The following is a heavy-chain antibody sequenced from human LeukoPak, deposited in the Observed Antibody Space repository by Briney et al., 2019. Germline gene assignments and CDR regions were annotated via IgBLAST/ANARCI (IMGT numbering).Heavy chain of an antibody. CDR3: ARVLSSGWYSYYYGMDV. CDR2: ISSSGSTI. D-gene: IGHD6-19*01. CDR1: GFTFRSYA. Sequence: GGSLRLSCAASGFTFRSYAMSWVRQAPGKGLEWVSYISSSGSTIYYADSVKGRFTISRDNAKNSLYLQMNSLRAEDTAVYYCARVLSSGWYSYYYGMDVWGQGTTVTVSS. J-gene: IGHJ6*02. V-gene: IGHV3-48*04.